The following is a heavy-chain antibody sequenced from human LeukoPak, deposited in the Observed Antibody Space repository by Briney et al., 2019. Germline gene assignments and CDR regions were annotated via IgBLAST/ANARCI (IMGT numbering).Heavy chain of an antibody. CDR3: ARDRSQRAYSYGPDGE. CDR1: GFTFSSYA. CDR2: ISYDGSNK. Sequence: GGSLRLSCAASGFTFSSYAMHWVRQAPGRGLEWAAVISYDGSNKFYADSVKGRFTISRDNSKNTLFLQMNSLRAEDTAVYYCARDRSQRAYSYGPDGEWGQGTLVTVSS. J-gene: IGHJ4*02. D-gene: IGHD5-18*01. V-gene: IGHV3-30*01.